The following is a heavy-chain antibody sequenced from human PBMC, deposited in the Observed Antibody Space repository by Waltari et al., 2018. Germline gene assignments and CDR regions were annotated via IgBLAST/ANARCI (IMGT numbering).Heavy chain of an antibody. V-gene: IGHV4-59*01. D-gene: IGHD6-19*01. CDR3: ARGHSTGWYLSH. Sequence: QVQLMESGPGLERPSEPLSLTCNVSGGSLTSDYWSWVRQPPGKGLEWVGYIYHSGTTNYNPSLRSRVSISVDTSKTQFSLKLNYVTAADTAVYYCARGHSTGWYLSHWGRGALVTVSS. CDR2: IYHSGTT. CDR1: GGSLTSDY. J-gene: IGHJ1*01.